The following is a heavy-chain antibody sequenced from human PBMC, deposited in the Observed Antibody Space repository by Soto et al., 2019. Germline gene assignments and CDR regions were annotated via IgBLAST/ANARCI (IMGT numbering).Heavy chain of an antibody. J-gene: IGHJ4*02. D-gene: IGHD3-22*01. CDR2: ISAYNGNI. CDR3: ARAAYYYDSSGYYGY. V-gene: IGHV1-18*01. CDR1: GYTFTNYG. Sequence: ASVKVSCKASGYTFTNYGISWVRQAPGQGLEWMGWISAYNGNINYAQKFQGRVTMTRDTSTSTVYMELSSLRSEDTAVYYCARAAYYYDSSGYYGYWGQGTLVTVSS.